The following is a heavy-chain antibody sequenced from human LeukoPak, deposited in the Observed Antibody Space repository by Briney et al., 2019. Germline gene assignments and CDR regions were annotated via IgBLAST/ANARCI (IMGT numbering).Heavy chain of an antibody. Sequence: GGSLRLSCAASRFTFSSYEMNWVRQAPGKGLEWVSYISSSGSTIYYADSVKGRFTIPRDNAKNSLYLQMNSLRAEDTAVYYCARGFTSGSSNLDYWGQGTLVTVSS. V-gene: IGHV3-48*03. CDR1: RFTFSSYE. J-gene: IGHJ4*02. CDR2: ISSSGSTI. CDR3: ARGFTSGSSNLDY. D-gene: IGHD1-26*01.